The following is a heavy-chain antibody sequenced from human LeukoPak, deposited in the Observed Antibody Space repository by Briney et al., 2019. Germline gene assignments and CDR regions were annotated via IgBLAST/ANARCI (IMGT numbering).Heavy chain of an antibody. J-gene: IGHJ4*02. V-gene: IGHV1-18*01. CDR3: AREVVVAATPAQYYFDY. D-gene: IGHD2-15*01. CDR1: GYTFTSYG. Sequence: PWASVKVSCKASGYTFTSYGISWVRQAPGQGLEWMGWISAYNGNTNYAQKLQGRVTMTTDTSTSIAYMELRSLRSDDTAVYYCAREVVVAATPAQYYFDYWGQGTLVTVSS. CDR2: ISAYNGNT.